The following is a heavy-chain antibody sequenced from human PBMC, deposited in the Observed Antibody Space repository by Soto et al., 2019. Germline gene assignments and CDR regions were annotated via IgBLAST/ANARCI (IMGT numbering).Heavy chain of an antibody. V-gene: IGHV1-69*10. CDR3: PRNRGACYYYYCGMDV. D-gene: IGHD1-26*01. Sequence: GAPVEVACRASGGTVSSYAISWVRQAPGQGLEWMGGIIPILGSANYEQKFQCRVTITADKSTSTAYMELRSLRSEDTAEYYCPRNRGACYYYYCGMDVWGQGTTVTVSS. CDR1: GGTVSSYA. J-gene: IGHJ6*02. CDR2: IIPILGSA.